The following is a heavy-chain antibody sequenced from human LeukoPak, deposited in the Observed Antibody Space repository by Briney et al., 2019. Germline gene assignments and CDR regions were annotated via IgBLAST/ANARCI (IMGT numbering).Heavy chain of an antibody. D-gene: IGHD7-27*01. V-gene: IGHV3-7*01. CDR2: IKEDGSQK. J-gene: IGHJ4*02. CDR3: ARENWANDY. Sequence: GGSLRLSCAASGFTFTTYWMTWVRQAPGKGLEWVANIKEDGSQKYYVDSVKGRFTISRDNAKHSLYLQMDSLKAEDTAVYYCARENWANDYWGQGTLVTVSS. CDR1: GFTFTTYW.